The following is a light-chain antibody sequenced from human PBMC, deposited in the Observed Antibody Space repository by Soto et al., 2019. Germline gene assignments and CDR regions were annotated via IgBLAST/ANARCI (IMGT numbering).Light chain of an antibody. V-gene: IGKV1-5*03. CDR3: QQYNGYSWT. CDR1: QSISGW. J-gene: IGKJ1*01. CDR2: KAS. Sequence: DIQMTQSPSTLSASVGDRVTITCRASQSISGWLAWYQQKPGKAPKLLIYKASNLESGVQSRFNGSGSGTEFTLTISSLQPDDFATYYCQQYNGYSWTFGQGTKVEIK.